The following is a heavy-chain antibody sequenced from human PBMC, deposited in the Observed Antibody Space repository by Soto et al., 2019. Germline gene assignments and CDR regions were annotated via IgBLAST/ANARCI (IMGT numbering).Heavy chain of an antibody. V-gene: IGHV3-7*01. CDR3: AREKRANGYFDY. CDR2: IKQAGSEK. CDR1: GFTFSAYW. Sequence: EVQLVESGGGLVQTAGSLRLSCAASGFTFSAYWMSWVRQAPGKGLEWVANIKQAGSEKYYVDSVNGRFIISRDDAKNSLFLQVNSLRVEDTAVYYCAREKRANGYFDYWGQGTLVTVSS. D-gene: IGHD6-25*01. J-gene: IGHJ4*02.